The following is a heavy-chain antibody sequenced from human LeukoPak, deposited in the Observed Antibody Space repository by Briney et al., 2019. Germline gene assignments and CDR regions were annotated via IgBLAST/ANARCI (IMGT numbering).Heavy chain of an antibody. CDR3: ARRSILNT. Sequence: GRSLRLSCAASGFTFSSYSMNWVRQAPGKGLEWVSYISSSSSTIYYADSVKGRFTISRDNAKNSLYLQMNSLRAEDTAVYYCARRSILNTWGQGTLVTVSS. J-gene: IGHJ5*02. CDR1: GFTFSSYS. V-gene: IGHV3-48*01. CDR2: ISSSSSTI.